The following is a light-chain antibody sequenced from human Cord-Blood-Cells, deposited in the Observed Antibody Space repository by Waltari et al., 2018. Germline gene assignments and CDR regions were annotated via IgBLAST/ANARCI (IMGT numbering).Light chain of an antibody. CDR1: SPDVGGYNY. V-gene: IGLV2-11*01. J-gene: IGLJ1*01. CDR3: CSYAGSYTWV. Sequence: QSALTQPRSVSGSPAPSVPIPCTGTSPDVGGYNYVSWYQQHPGKAPKLLIYEVNTRPSGVPDRFSGSKSGNTASLTISGLQAEDEADYYCCSYAGSYTWVFGTGTKVTVL. CDR2: EVN.